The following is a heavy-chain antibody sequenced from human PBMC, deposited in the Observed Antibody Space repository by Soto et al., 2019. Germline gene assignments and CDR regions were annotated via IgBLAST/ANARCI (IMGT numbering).Heavy chain of an antibody. V-gene: IGHV1-69*12. J-gene: IGHJ6*02. CDR3: ARGRAGTDYYYYYGMDV. D-gene: IGHD6-19*01. CDR1: GGTFSSYA. CDR2: IIPIFGTA. Sequence: QVQLVQSGAEVKKPGSSVKVSCKASGGTFSSYAISWVRQAPGQGLEWMGGIIPIFGTANYAQKFQARVTITAEESTSTAYMELRSLRAEDTAAYYCARGRAGTDYYYYYGMDVWGQGTTVTVSS.